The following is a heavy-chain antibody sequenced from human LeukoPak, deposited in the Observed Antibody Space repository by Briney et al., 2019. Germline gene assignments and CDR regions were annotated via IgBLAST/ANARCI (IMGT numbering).Heavy chain of an antibody. CDR3: AREDTAMVLDY. V-gene: IGHV3-21*01. CDR1: GFTFSSYG. D-gene: IGHD5-18*01. CDR2: ISSSSSYI. J-gene: IGHJ4*02. Sequence: GGSLRLSCAASGFTFSSYGMNWARQAPGKGLEWVSSISSSSSYIYYADSVKGRFTISRDNAKNSLYLQMNSLRAEDTAVYYCAREDTAMVLDYWGQGTLVTVSS.